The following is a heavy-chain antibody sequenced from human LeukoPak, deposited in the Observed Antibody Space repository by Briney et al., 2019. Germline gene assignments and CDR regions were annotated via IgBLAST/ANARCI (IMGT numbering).Heavy chain of an antibody. V-gene: IGHV3-23*01. CDR3: AKDPRPYYYDRGFFDY. CDR2: ISCCCVTT. CDR1: GFTFSRYA. Sequence: GGSLRLSCAASGFTFSRYAMSWVRQAPGKGREWVSAISCCCVTTYYADSLKVRFTISRDNSKNTLYLQMNSLRAEDTAVYYCAKDPRPYYYDRGFFDYWGQGTLVTVSS. J-gene: IGHJ4*02. D-gene: IGHD3-22*01.